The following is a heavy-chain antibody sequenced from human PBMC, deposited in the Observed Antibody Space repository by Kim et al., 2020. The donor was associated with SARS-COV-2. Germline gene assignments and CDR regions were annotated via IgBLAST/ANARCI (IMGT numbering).Heavy chain of an antibody. Sequence: GTIYYADAGEGRFTSSRDNSKNTLHLQMNSLTAEDSAVYFCAREEGPLDYWGQGTLVTVSS. CDR2: GTI. CDR3: AREEGPLDY. V-gene: IGHV3-53*01. J-gene: IGHJ4*02.